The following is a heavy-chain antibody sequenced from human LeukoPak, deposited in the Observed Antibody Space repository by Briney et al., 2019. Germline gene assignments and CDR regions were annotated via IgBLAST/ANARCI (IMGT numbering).Heavy chain of an antibody. Sequence: PGGSLRLSCAASGFTFSSCCFNWVRQAPGKGLELVSSIGPTGTDRYYADSVRGRFTISRDNAKNSMYLQMDSLTDEYTAVYYCATETIGRHYDYWGQGTLLTVSS. J-gene: IGHJ4*02. D-gene: IGHD1-14*01. CDR2: IGPTGTDR. CDR3: ATETIGRHYDY. CDR1: GFTFSSCC. V-gene: IGHV3-21*01.